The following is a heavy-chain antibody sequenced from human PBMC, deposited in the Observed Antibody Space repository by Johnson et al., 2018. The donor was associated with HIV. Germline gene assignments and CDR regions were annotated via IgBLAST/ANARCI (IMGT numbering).Heavy chain of an antibody. V-gene: IGHV3-66*01. D-gene: IGHD5-24*01. J-gene: IGHJ3*02. CDR2: ISSGGST. CDR1: GISVSSYY. CDR3: ARACRDGYTCDAFDI. Sequence: VQLVESGGGLVQPEGSLRLSCAASGISVSSYYMSWVRQAPGKGLEWVSVISSGGSTSYLDSVKGRFTISRDNSKNTLYLQMNSLRAEDTAVYYCARACRDGYTCDAFDIWGQGTMVTVSS.